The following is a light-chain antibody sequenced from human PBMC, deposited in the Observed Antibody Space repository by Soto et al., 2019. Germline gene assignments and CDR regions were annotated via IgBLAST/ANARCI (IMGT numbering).Light chain of an antibody. J-gene: IGKJ4*01. Sequence: EIVLTQSPDTLSLSPGERATLSCRASQNVRNNYLAWYQQKPGQAPRFLIYDASSKATGIPDRFSGSVSGTDFTLTISRLEPEDFAVYYCQQYGSSPLTFGGGTKVEIK. CDR2: DAS. CDR1: QNVRNNY. CDR3: QQYGSSPLT. V-gene: IGKV3-20*01.